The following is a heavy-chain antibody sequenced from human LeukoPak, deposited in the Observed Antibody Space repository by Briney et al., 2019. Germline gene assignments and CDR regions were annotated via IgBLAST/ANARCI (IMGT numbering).Heavy chain of an antibody. D-gene: IGHD3-9*01. CDR2: IAPDGSIK. J-gene: IGHJ3*02. CDR1: GGSISSYY. V-gene: IGHV3-7*01. Sequence: ETLSLTWTVSGGSISSYYWSWIRQPPGKGLEWVANIAPDGSIKYYVDSVKGRYTISRDNADNSLYLQMHSLSAEDTAVYYCARDLDFQILSGYYDGFDIWGQGTMVTVSS. CDR3: ARDLDFQILSGYYDGFDI.